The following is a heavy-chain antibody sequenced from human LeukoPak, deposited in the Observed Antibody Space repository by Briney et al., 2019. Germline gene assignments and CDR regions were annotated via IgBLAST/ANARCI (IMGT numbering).Heavy chain of an antibody. V-gene: IGHV3-30*02. J-gene: IGHJ4*02. CDR1: GFTFSSYG. CDR3: AKEGTIAARGFYFDY. Sequence: GGSLRLSCAASGFTFSSYGMHWVRQAPGKGLEWVAFIRYDGSNKYYADSVKGRSTISRDNSKNTLYLQMNSLRAEDTAVYYCAKEGTIAARGFYFDYWGKGTLVTVSS. CDR2: IRYDGSNK. D-gene: IGHD6-6*01.